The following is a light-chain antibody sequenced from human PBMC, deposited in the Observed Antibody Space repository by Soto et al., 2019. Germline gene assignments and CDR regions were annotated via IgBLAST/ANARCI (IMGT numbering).Light chain of an antibody. Sequence: QSVLTQPASVSGSPGQSITIACQGTSSDVGSYNLVSWYQHHPGKAPKIMIYEVSKWPSGVSNRFSGSKSGNTASLTISGLQAEDEADYYCCSYAGTSTLVFGTGTKVTVL. J-gene: IGLJ1*01. V-gene: IGLV2-23*02. CDR2: EVS. CDR3: CSYAGTSTLV. CDR1: SSDVGSYNL.